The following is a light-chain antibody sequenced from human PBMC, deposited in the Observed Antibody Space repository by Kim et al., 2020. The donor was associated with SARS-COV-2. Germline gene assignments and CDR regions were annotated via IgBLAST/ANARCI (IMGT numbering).Light chain of an antibody. J-gene: IGKJ2*02. CDR2: QTS. CDR3: QQYNSYSSCT. Sequence: DIQVTQAPSTLSASVGDTVTITCRASQTISNWLAWYQHKPGKAPKLLIYQTSSLETGVPSRFSGSGSGTDFTLTITGVQPDDFATYYCQQYNSYSSCTFGQGTKLEI. V-gene: IGKV1-5*03. CDR1: QTISNW.